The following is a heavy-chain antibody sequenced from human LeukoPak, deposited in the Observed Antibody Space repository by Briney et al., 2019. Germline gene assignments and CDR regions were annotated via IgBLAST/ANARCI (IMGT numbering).Heavy chain of an antibody. J-gene: IGHJ4*02. V-gene: IGHV4-59*01. CDR2: IYYSGST. D-gene: IGHD6-13*01. CDR3: ARERTGIADN. CDR1: GGSISSYY. Sequence: PSETVSPTCTVSGGSISSYYWSWIRQPPGKGLEWIGYIYYSGSTNYNPSLKSRVTISVDTSKNQFSLKLSSVTAADTAVYYCARERTGIADNWGQGTLVTVSS.